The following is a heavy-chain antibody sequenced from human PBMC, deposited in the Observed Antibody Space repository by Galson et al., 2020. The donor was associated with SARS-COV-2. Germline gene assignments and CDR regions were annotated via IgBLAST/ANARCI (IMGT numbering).Heavy chain of an antibody. V-gene: IGHV1-2*02. D-gene: IGHD3-10*01. CDR1: GYTFTGYY. CDR2: INPNSGGT. CDR3: ARALPTYYYGSGSYPAGMDV. J-gene: IGHJ6*02. Sequence: ASVKVSCKASGYTFTGYYMHWVRQAPGQGLEWMGWINPNSGGTNYAQKFQGRVTMTRDTSISTAYMELSRLRSDDTAVYYCARALPTYYYGSGSYPAGMDVWGQGTTVTVSS.